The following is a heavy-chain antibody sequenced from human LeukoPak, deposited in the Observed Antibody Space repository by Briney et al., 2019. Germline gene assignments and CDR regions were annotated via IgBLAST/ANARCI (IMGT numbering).Heavy chain of an antibody. CDR3: ARAGYDWAGFDY. Sequence: SETLSRTCTVSGGSISSGGYYWSWLRQHPGKGLEWIGYIYYSGSTYYNPSLKSRVTISVDTSKNQFSLKLSSVTAADTAVYYCARAGYDWAGFDYWGQGTLVTVSS. CDR1: GGSISSGGYY. V-gene: IGHV4-31*03. D-gene: IGHD5-12*01. J-gene: IGHJ4*02. CDR2: IYYSGST.